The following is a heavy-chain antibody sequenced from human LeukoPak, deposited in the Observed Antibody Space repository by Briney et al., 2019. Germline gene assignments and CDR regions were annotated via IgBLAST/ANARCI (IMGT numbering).Heavy chain of an antibody. CDR2: ISPYNANT. J-gene: IGHJ4*01. V-gene: IGHV1-18*01. D-gene: IGHD6-13*01. Sequence: ASVKVSCKASGYIFTRYGISWVRQAPGQGLEWMGWISPYNANTNYAQKFQGRVSMTTDTSTSTAYMELRSLRSDDTAVYYCARDPAAAGTVISDYWGQGTVVTVSS. CDR3: ARDPAAAGTVISDY. CDR1: GYIFTRYG.